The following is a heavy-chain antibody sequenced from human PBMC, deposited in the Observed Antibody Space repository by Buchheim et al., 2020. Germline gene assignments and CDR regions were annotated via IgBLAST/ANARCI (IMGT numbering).Heavy chain of an antibody. CDR2: IYYSGST. Sequence: QVQLRESGPGLVKPSQTLSLTCTVSGGSISSGGYYWSWIRQHPGKGLEWIGYIYYSGSTYYNPSLKRRVTISVDTSKNQFSLELSSVTAADTAVYYCARSRIMITFGGVIVIDWFDPWGQGTL. V-gene: IGHV4-31*03. CDR3: ARSRIMITFGGVIVIDWFDP. J-gene: IGHJ5*02. CDR1: GGSISSGGYY. D-gene: IGHD3-16*02.